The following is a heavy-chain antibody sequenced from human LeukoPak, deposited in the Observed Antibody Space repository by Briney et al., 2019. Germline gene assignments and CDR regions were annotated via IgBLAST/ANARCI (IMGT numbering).Heavy chain of an antibody. V-gene: IGHV4-59*01. CDR3: AREGEDSLHAFDI. CDR2: IYYSGST. D-gene: IGHD2-21*01. CDR1: GGSISSYY. Sequence: SETLSLTCTVSGGSISSYYWSWIRQPPGKGLEWIGYIYYSGSTNYNPSLKSRVTISVDTSKNQFTLKLSSVTAADTAVYYCAREGEDSLHAFDIWGQGTMVTVSS. J-gene: IGHJ3*02.